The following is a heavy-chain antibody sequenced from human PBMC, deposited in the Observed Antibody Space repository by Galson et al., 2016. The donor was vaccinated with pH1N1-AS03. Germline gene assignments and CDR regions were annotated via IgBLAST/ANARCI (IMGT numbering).Heavy chain of an antibody. CDR3: ARRYYFDY. V-gene: IGHV1-46*01. J-gene: IGHJ4*02. CDR2: FETSGDPT. Sequence: SVKVSCKASGYTLTRYYMHWVRQAPGQGLEWIGIFETSGDPTTYAPKFQGRITITTDTSTSTVYMELVSLRSEDTAVYYCARRYYFDYLGQGTLVTVSS. CDR1: GYTLTRYY. D-gene: IGHD3-16*02.